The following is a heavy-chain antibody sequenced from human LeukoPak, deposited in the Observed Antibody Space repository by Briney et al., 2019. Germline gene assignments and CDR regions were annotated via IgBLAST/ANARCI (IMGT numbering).Heavy chain of an antibody. CDR2: ISGSGGST. CDR3: AKDVFYYDSSGYPDFDY. CDR1: GSTFSSYA. D-gene: IGHD3-22*01. J-gene: IGHJ4*02. V-gene: IGHV3-23*01. Sequence: GGSLRLSCAASGSTFSSYAMSWVRQAPGKGLEWVSAISGSGGSTYYADSVKGRFTISRDNSKNTLYLQMNSLRAEDTAVYYCAKDVFYYDSSGYPDFDYWGQGTLVTVSS.